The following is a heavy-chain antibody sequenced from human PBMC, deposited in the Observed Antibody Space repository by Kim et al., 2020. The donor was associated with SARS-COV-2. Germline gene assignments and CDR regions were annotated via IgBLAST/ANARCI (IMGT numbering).Heavy chain of an antibody. CDR3: ARDEHSSGWYIHY. J-gene: IGHJ4*02. CDR1: GFTFSSYC. CDR2: IWYDGSNK. D-gene: IGHD6-19*01. V-gene: IGHV3-33*08. Sequence: GGSLRLSCAASGFTFSSYCMNWIRQAPGKGLELVSVIWYDGSNKYYAESVKGRFTISRDNSTNTLYLQMNSLRADATAVYYCARDEHSSGWYIHYWGQGTLVTVSS.